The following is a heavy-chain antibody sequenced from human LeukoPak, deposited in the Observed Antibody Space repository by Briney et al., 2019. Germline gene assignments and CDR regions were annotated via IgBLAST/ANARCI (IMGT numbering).Heavy chain of an antibody. CDR1: GFTFSSYG. Sequence: GGSLRLSCAASGFTFSSYGMHWVRQAPGKGLEWVSVIWYDGSNKYYADSVKGRFTISRDNSKNALYLQMNSLRAEDTAVYYCAKGRAQYCSSTSCYAFDYWGQGTPVTVSS. J-gene: IGHJ4*02. V-gene: IGHV3-33*06. D-gene: IGHD2-2*01. CDR2: IWYDGSNK. CDR3: AKGRAQYCSSTSCYAFDY.